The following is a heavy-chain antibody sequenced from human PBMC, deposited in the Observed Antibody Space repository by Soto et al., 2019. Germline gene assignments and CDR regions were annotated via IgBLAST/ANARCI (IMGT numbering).Heavy chain of an antibody. CDR2: IYYSGST. CDR1: GGSISSYY. Sequence: SETLSLTCTVSGGSISSYYWSWSRQPPGKGLEWIGYIYYSGSTNYNPSLKSRVTISVDTSKNQFSLKLSSVTAADTAVEDGARDRRNDAFDIWGQGTRVTV. V-gene: IGHV4-59*01. CDR3: ARDRRNDAFDI. J-gene: IGHJ3*02.